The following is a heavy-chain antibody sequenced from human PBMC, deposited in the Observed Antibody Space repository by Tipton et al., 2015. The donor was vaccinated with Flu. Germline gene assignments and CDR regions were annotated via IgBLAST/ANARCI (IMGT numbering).Heavy chain of an antibody. CDR2: ISGSGTST. J-gene: IGHJ6*02. D-gene: IGHD4-17*01. CDR3: ARGGDYGDYGDYQYYYGTDV. Sequence: GSLRLSCSASGFTFSYYAMTWVRQGPGTGLEWVSAISGSGTSTYYADSVKGRFTISRDNSKKTLSLQINSPTAGDTAVYYCARGGDYGDYGDYQYYYGTDVWGQGTTVTVSS. CDR1: GFTFSYYA. V-gene: IGHV3-23*01.